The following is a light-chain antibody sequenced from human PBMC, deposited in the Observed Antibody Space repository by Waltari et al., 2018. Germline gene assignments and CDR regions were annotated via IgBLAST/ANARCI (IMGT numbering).Light chain of an antibody. CDR2: KAS. CDR3: QQYNSYSLLT. CDR1: QSISNW. V-gene: IGKV1-5*03. J-gene: IGKJ4*01. Sequence: DIQMTQSPSTLSASVADRVTIPCRASQSISNWLAWYQQKPGKAPKLLLYKASTLESGVPSRFSGSGSGTEFTLTISSLQPDDFATYYCQQYNSYSLLTFGGGTKVEIK.